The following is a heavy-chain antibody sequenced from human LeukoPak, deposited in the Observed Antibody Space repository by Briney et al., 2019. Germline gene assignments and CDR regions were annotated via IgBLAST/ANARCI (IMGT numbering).Heavy chain of an antibody. D-gene: IGHD3-3*01. CDR2: IKEDGSEK. CDR1: GFTFSSYW. CDR3: AKDLRRFPTNY. V-gene: IGHV3-7*01. J-gene: IGHJ4*02. Sequence: GGSLRLSCAASGFTFSSYWMSWVRQAPGKGLEWVAKIKEDGSEKYYVDSVKGRFTISRDNSKNTLYLQMNSLRAEDTAVYYCAKDLRRFPTNYWGQGTLVTVSS.